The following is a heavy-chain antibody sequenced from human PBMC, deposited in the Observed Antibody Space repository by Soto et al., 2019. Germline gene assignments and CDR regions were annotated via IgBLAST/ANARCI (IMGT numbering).Heavy chain of an antibody. CDR2: IIPIFGTA. CDR1: GGTFSSYA. J-gene: IGHJ6*02. D-gene: IGHD4-17*01. V-gene: IGHV1-69*12. Sequence: QVQLVQSGAEVKKPGSSVKVSCKASGGTFSSYAISWVRQAPGQGLEWMGGIIPIFGTANYAQKFQGRVTITADESTRTAYMERGSLRSEDTAVYYCARDSTVVPPPKIDYYSDGMDVWGQGTTVIVSS. CDR3: ARDSTVVPPPKIDYYSDGMDV.